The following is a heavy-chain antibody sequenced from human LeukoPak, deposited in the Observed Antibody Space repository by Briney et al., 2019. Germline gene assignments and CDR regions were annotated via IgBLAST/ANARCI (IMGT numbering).Heavy chain of an antibody. Sequence: GGSLRLSCAASGFTVSSNYMSWVRQAPGKGLEWVSVIYSGGSTYYADPVKSRFTISRDNSKNTLYLQMNSLRAEDTAVYYCARLAYYYDSSGTSDFDYWGQGTLVTVSS. CDR3: ARLAYYYDSSGTSDFDY. V-gene: IGHV3-53*01. CDR1: GFTVSSNY. D-gene: IGHD3-22*01. CDR2: IYSGGST. J-gene: IGHJ4*02.